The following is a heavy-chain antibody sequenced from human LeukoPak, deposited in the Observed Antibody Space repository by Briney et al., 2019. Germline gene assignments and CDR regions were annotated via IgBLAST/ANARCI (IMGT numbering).Heavy chain of an antibody. Sequence: RGSLRLSCAASGFTFSSYAMSWVRQAPGKGLQSVSAISDSGGSTYYADSVKGRFTISRDNSKNTLYLQMNSLRAEDTAVYHCAKDSRRVSGWYYFDYWGQGTLVTVSS. D-gene: IGHD6-19*01. CDR3: AKDSRRVSGWYYFDY. CDR1: GFTFSSYA. J-gene: IGHJ4*02. CDR2: ISDSGGST. V-gene: IGHV3-23*01.